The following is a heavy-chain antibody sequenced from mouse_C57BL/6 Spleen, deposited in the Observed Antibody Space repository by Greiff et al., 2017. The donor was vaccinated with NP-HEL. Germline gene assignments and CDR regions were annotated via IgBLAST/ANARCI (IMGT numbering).Heavy chain of an antibody. V-gene: IGHV1-84*01. J-gene: IGHJ1*03. CDR2: IYHGSGNN. CDR1: GYTFTDYY. D-gene: IGHD1-1*01. Sequence: QVQLQQSGPELVKPGASVKISCKASGYTFTDYYINWVKQRPGQGLEWIGWIYHGSGNNKYNEKFKGKATLTVDTSSSTAYMQLSSLTSEHSAFYFFARLNTTVAHWYFDVWGTGTTVTVSS. CDR3: ARLNTTVAHWYFDV.